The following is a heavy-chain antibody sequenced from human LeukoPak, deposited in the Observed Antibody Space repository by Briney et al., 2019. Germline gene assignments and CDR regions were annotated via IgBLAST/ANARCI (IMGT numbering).Heavy chain of an antibody. CDR3: ARHLLRTSTSFDY. V-gene: IGHV4-34*01. CDR1: GGSVNGYY. J-gene: IGHJ4*02. CDR2: IKHDGST. D-gene: IGHD1-14*01. Sequence: SETLSLTCAVYGGSVNGYYWSWIRQPPGKALEWIGEIKHDGSTKYNSSLKSRVTISIDTSKNQFSLKLSPVTAADTAVYYCARHLLRTSTSFDYWDQGNLVTVSS.